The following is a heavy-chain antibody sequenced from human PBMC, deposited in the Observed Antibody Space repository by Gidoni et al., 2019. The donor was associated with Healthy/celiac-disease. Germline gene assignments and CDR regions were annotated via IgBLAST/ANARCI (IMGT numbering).Heavy chain of an antibody. V-gene: IGHV6-1*01. CDR2: TYDRSKWYN. D-gene: IGHD3-22*01. CDR1: GDTVSSNSAA. Sequence: QVQLQQSGPGLVKPSQTLSLPCSISGDTVSSNSAAWHYIRPSPSNSIEWRGRTYDRSKWYNDYALSVKRRITINPDTSKNQLSLQLNSVTPEDTAVYYCAREDIPPQYYYDSSGYYFDYWGQGTLVTVSS. CDR3: AREDIPPQYYYDSSGYYFDY. J-gene: IGHJ4*02.